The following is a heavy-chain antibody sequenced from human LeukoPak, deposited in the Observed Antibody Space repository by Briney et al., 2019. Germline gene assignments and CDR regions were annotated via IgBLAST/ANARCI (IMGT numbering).Heavy chain of an antibody. CDR1: GFAFSSYW. Sequence: GGSLRLSCAASGFAFSSYWMSWVRQAPGKGLEWVANIKTDGSEKYYVDSVKGRFTISRDNAKNSLYLQMNSLRAEDTAVYYCARDPHPGYFWSGYPYYYYGMDVWGQGTTVTVSS. D-gene: IGHD3-3*01. CDR2: IKTDGSEK. V-gene: IGHV3-7*01. CDR3: ARDPHPGYFWSGYPYYYYGMDV. J-gene: IGHJ6*02.